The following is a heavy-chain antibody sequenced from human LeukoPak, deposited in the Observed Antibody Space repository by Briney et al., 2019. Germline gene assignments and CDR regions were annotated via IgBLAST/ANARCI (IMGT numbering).Heavy chain of an antibody. V-gene: IGHV3-23*01. D-gene: IGHD3-22*01. J-gene: IGHJ4*02. CDR2: IGGSGSST. CDR3: AKHRYDNSVVRFNY. CDR1: GFIFNNYA. Sequence: GGSLRLSCAATGFIFNNYAMSWVRQAPGKGLEWVSSIGGSGSSTYYADSVKGRFTISRDNSKNTLYLQMDSLRTEDTAVYYCAKHRYDNSVVRFNYWGQGTLVTVSS.